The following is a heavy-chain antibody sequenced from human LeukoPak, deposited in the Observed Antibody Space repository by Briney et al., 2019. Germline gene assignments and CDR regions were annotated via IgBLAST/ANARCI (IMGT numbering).Heavy chain of an antibody. CDR3: ARDWGVVAAANWFDP. V-gene: IGHV3-30-3*01. CDR1: GFTFSSYA. CDR2: ISYDGSNK. D-gene: IGHD2-15*01. Sequence: GGSLRLSCAASGFTFSSYAMHWVRQAPGKGLEWVAVISYDGSNKYYADSVKGRFTISRDNSKNTLYLQMNSLRAEDTAVYYCARDWGVVAAANWFDPWGQGTLVTVSS. J-gene: IGHJ5*02.